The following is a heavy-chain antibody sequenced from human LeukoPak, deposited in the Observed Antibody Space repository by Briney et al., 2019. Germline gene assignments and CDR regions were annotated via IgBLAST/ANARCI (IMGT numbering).Heavy chain of an antibody. J-gene: IGHJ4*02. V-gene: IGHV3-21*01. Sequence: GGSLRLSCAASGFTVSANYTSWVRQAPGKGLEWVSSISSSSSYIYYADSVKGRFTISRDNAKNSLYLQMNSLRAEDTAVYYCARDLPSDIVATILGYWGQGTLVTVSS. CDR1: GFTVSANY. CDR3: ARDLPSDIVATILGY. D-gene: IGHD5-12*01. CDR2: ISSSSSYI.